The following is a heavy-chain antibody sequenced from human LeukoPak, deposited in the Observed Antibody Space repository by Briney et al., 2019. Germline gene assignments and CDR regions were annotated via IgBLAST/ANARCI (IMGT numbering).Heavy chain of an antibody. CDR3: ARSIMIFGVVYGMDV. CDR1: GYTFTGYY. CDR2: INPNSGGT. V-gene: IGHV1-2*02. D-gene: IGHD3-3*01. Sequence: ASVTVSCKASGYTFTGYYMHWVRQAPGQGLEWIGWINPNSGGTNYAQKFQGRVTMTRDTSISTAFMELSRLRSDDTAVYYCARSIMIFGVVYGMDVWGQGTTVTVSS. J-gene: IGHJ6*02.